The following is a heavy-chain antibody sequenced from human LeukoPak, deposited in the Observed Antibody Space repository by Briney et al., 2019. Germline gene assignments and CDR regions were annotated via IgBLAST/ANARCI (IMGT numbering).Heavy chain of an antibody. J-gene: IGHJ3*02. D-gene: IGHD3-22*01. Sequence: PSQTLSLTCTVSGGSISSGDYYWSWIRQPPGKGLEWIGYIYYSGSTYYNPSLKSRVTISVDTSKNQFSLKLSSVTAADTAVYYCARGWDSGGYYYVNAFDIWGQGTMVTVSS. CDR3: ARGWDSGGYYYVNAFDI. CDR2: IYYSGST. CDR1: GGSISSGDYY. V-gene: IGHV4-30-4*01.